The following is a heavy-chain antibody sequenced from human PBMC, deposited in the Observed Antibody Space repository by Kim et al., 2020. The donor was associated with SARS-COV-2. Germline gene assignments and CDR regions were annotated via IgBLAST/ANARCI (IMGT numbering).Heavy chain of an antibody. CDR3: ARGAAETSMAHDY. CDR1: GFTFSRYG. D-gene: IGHD5-18*01. CDR2: LNTDGSTT. J-gene: IGHJ4*02. Sequence: GGSLRLSCAASGFTFSRYGMHWVRQAPGKGLVWVSRLNTDGSTTTYADSVKGRFTISRDNSKNTVYLQMNSLRAEDTAVYYCARGAAETSMAHDYWGQGT. V-gene: IGHV3-74*01.